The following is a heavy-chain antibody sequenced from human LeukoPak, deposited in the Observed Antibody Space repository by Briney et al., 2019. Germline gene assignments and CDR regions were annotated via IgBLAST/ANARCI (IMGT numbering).Heavy chain of an antibody. CDR2: ISSSGSTI. V-gene: IGHV3-11*04. CDR3: AREGRDGYNYYFDY. D-gene: IGHD5-24*01. Sequence: PGDPLRLSCAASGLPFSDYYMSWLRQAPGQGLEWVSYISSSGSTIYYADSVKRRFTIFRDNDKNSLYLQMNRLRAEDTAVYYCAREGRDGYNYYFDYWGQGTLVIVSS. CDR1: GLPFSDYY. J-gene: IGHJ4*02.